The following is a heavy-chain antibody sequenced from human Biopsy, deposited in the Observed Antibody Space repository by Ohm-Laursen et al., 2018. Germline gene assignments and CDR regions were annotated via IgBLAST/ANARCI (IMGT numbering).Heavy chain of an antibody. D-gene: IGHD3-9*01. CDR3: AKQGATILSSFDS. V-gene: IGHV4-59*01. J-gene: IGHJ5*01. Sequence: GTLSLTCTVSGGSISGYYWTWIRQSPGKGLEWIGYIYYHNGRSSYNPSLKSRVTMSVDTSQNQFSLNLNSVTAADTAVYYCAKQGATILSSFDSWGQGTLVTVSS. CDR1: GGSISGYY. CDR2: IYYHNGRS.